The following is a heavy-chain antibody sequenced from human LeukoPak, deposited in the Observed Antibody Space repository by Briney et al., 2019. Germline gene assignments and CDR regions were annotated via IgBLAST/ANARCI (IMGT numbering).Heavy chain of an antibody. CDR1: GGSISSGDYY. J-gene: IGHJ6*03. V-gene: IGHV4-30-4*08. CDR3: ARDHYCSSTSCPDYYYYYYMDV. D-gene: IGHD2-2*01. CDR2: IYCSGST. Sequence: SETLSLTCTVSGGSISSGDYYWSWIRQPPGKGLGWIGYIYCSGSTYYNPSLKSRVTISVNTSKNQFSLKLSSVTAADTAVYYCARDHYCSSTSCPDYYYYYYMDVWGKGTTVTVSS.